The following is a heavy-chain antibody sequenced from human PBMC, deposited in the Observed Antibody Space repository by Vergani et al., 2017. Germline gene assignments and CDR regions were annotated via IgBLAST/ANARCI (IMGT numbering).Heavy chain of an antibody. D-gene: IGHD2-15*01. CDR3: ARLLGYCSGGSCYSVGYFDY. J-gene: IGHJ4*02. Sequence: QVQLQESGPGLVKPSETLSLSCIISGGSISTFYWSWIRQPPGKGLEWIGYVFHSGSTNYSPSLKSRVTISVDMSKNQFSLKLSSVTAADTAVYYCARLLGYCSGGSCYSVGYFDYWGQGTLVTVSS. V-gene: IGHV4-59*08. CDR2: VFHSGST. CDR1: GGSISTFY.